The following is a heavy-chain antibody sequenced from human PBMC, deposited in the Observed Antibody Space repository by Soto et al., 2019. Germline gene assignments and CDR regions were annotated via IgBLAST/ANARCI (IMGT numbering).Heavy chain of an antibody. J-gene: IGHJ6*02. Sequence: EVQLLESGGGLVQPGGSLRLSCAASGFTFSSYAMSWVRQAPGKGLEWVSAISGSGGSTYYADSVKGRFTISRDNSKNTLYLQMSSLRAEDTAVYYCAAMSREYYYYGMDVWGQGTTVTVSS. CDR1: GFTFSSYA. CDR3: AAMSREYYYYGMDV. V-gene: IGHV3-23*01. CDR2: ISGSGGST. D-gene: IGHD1-26*01.